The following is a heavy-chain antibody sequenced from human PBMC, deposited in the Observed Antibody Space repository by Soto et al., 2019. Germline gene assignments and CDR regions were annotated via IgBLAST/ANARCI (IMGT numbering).Heavy chain of an antibody. Sequence: QVQLVQSGAEVKTPGSSVKVSCKAFGARFNIFSFAGVRQPPGQGFGWRGGIIPMSGRPNYVKRFQGRVTFSADKSTNTVYMEVNSLTHEDTAVYYCTRRGRQSANWFDPWGQGTLVTVSS. J-gene: IGHJ5*02. V-gene: IGHV1-69*06. CDR3: TRRGRQSANWFDP. CDR2: IIPMSGRP. CDR1: GARFNIFS.